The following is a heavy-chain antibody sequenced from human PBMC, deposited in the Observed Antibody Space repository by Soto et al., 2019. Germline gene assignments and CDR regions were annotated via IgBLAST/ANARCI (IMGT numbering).Heavy chain of an antibody. CDR2: IYYSGST. D-gene: IGHD4-17*01. CDR1: GGSISSYY. J-gene: IGHJ4*02. V-gene: IGHV4-59*08. Sequence: QVQLQESGPGLVKPSATLSLTCTVSGGSISSYYWSWIRQPPGKGLEWIGYIYYSGSTNYNPSLKGRVTISVDTPKNQFYLKLTSVTAADTAVYYCARRYGGTLDCWGQGTRVTVSS. CDR3: ARRYGGTLDC.